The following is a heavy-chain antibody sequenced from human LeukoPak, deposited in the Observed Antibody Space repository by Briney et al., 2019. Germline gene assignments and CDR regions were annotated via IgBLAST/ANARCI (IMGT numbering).Heavy chain of an antibody. V-gene: IGHV3-7*01. Sequence: ETLSLTCAVYGGSFSDSFWNWFRQPPGKGLEWVANIRQDGSGKYYVDSVEGRFTISRDNAKNLLYLQMNSLRAEDTAVYYCARAGGYSGYVSDYWGQGTLVTVSS. D-gene: IGHD5-12*01. J-gene: IGHJ4*02. CDR2: IRQDGSGK. CDR3: ARAGGYSGYVSDY. CDR1: GGSFSDSF.